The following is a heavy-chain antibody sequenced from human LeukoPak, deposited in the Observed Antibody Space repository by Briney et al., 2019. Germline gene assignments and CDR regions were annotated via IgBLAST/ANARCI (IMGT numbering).Heavy chain of an antibody. CDR1: GYTFISFD. V-gene: IGHV1-8*02. CDR3: ARGAGGSGYYYLLT. CDR2: MNPNSADR. Sequence: ASVKVSCKASGYTFISFDIIWVRQATGQGLEWMGWMNPNSADRGYAQKFRGRVTMTRSTSISTAYMELSGLRSEDSAVYYCARGAGGSGYYYLLTWGQGTLVTVSS. D-gene: IGHD3-10*01. J-gene: IGHJ4*02.